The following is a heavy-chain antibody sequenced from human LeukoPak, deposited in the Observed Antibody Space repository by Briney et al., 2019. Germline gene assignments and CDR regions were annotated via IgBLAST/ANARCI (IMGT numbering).Heavy chain of an antibody. Sequence: ASVKVSCKASGYTFTSYGISWVRQAPGQGLEWMGGIIPIFGTANYAQKFQGRVTITADESTSTAYMELSSLRSEDTAVYYCARDSSSWYASWGQGTLVTVSS. CDR1: GYTFTSYG. D-gene: IGHD6-13*01. V-gene: IGHV1-69*13. J-gene: IGHJ4*02. CDR2: IIPIFGTA. CDR3: ARDSSSWYAS.